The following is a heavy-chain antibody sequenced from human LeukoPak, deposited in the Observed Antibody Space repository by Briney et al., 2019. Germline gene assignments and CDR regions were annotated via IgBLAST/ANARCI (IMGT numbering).Heavy chain of an antibody. CDR3: ARDGGESYYSD. D-gene: IGHD1-26*01. Sequence: ASVKASCKASGYTFSSYGIIWARQAPGQGLEWMGWVNGYNGNTNYAQKFQGRVAMTTDTSTSTAYVELRSLRSDDTAVYYCARDGGESYYSDWGQGTLVTVSS. V-gene: IGHV1-18*01. J-gene: IGHJ4*02. CDR1: GYTFSSYG. CDR2: VNGYNGNT.